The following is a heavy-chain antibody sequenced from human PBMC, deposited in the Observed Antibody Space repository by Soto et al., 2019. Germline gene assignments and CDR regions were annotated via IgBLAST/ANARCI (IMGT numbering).Heavy chain of an antibody. Sequence: QVQLVESGGGVVQPGRSLRLSCAASGFTFSNYAMHWVRQAPGKGLEWVAVISYDGRYKFYVDSVQGRFTISRDDSKNTLDLQVNSLRAEDTAVYYCARPTIAARPSPIDYWGQGTLVTVSS. CDR1: GFTFSNYA. V-gene: IGHV3-30*04. CDR3: ARPTIAARPSPIDY. CDR2: ISYDGRYK. J-gene: IGHJ4*02. D-gene: IGHD6-6*01.